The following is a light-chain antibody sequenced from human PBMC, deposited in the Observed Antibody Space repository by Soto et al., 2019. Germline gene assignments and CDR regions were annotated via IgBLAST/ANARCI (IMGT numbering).Light chain of an antibody. CDR1: SSDVGSYNL. V-gene: IGLV2-23*01. Sequence: QSVLTQPASVSGSPVQSITISCTGTSSDVGSYNLVSWYQQHPGKAPKLMIYEGSKRPSGVSNRFSGSKSGNTASLTISGLQAEDEADYYCCSYAGSSTYYVFGTG. CDR2: EGS. J-gene: IGLJ1*01. CDR3: CSYAGSSTYYV.